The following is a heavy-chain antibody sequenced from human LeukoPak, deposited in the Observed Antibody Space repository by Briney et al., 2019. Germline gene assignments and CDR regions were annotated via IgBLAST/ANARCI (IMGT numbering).Heavy chain of an antibody. CDR3: ARDGAYYDSGSYYNNYFDY. CDR2: INAGNGNT. D-gene: IGHD3-10*01. V-gene: IGHV1-3*01. Sequence: GASVNVSCKASGYTFTSYAMHWVRQAPGQRLEWMGWINAGNGNTKYSQKFQGRVTITRDTSASTAYMELSSLRSEDTAVYYCARDGAYYDSGSYYNNYFDYWGQGTLVTVSS. J-gene: IGHJ4*02. CDR1: GYTFTSYA.